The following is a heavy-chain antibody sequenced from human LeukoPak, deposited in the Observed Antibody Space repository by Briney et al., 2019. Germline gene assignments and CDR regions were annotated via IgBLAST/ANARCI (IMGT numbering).Heavy chain of an antibody. CDR2: IKQDGSEK. CDR1: GFTFSSYE. D-gene: IGHD4-17*01. J-gene: IGHJ4*02. Sequence: PGGSLRLSCAASGFTFSSYEMNWVRQAPGKGLEWVANIKQDGSEKYYVDSVKGRFTISRDNAKNSLYLQMNSLRAEDTAVYYCARVPSYGDLDYWGQGTLVTVSS. V-gene: IGHV3-7*01. CDR3: ARVPSYGDLDY.